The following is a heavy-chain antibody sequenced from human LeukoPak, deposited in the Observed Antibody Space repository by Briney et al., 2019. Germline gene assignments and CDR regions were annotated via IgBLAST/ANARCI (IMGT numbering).Heavy chain of an antibody. D-gene: IGHD1-26*01. CDR1: GDTVSSNSAT. CDR2: TYYRSQLFS. CDR3: ARGSGSYYAFDI. V-gene: IGHV6-1*01. Sequence: SQTLSLTCGISGDTVSSNSATWNWISQSPSRGLEWLGRTYYRSQLFSDYAVSVKTRTTFNPDTSKNQLSLQLNSVTPEDTAVYYCARGSGSYYAFDIWGQGTMVTVSS. J-gene: IGHJ3*02.